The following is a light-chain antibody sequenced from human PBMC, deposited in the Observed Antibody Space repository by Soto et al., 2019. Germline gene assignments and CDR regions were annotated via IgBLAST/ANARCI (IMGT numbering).Light chain of an antibody. CDR3: SSYSSSSILV. J-gene: IGLJ1*01. V-gene: IGLV2-14*01. CDR1: SSDIGGYNS. CDR2: DVS. Sequence: QSALTQPASVSGSPGQSITISCTGTSSDIGGYNSVSWYQQHPGKAPKFMIYDVSKRPSGVSNRFSGSKSGDTASLTISGLQAEDEADYYCSSYSSSSILVFGTGTKLTVL.